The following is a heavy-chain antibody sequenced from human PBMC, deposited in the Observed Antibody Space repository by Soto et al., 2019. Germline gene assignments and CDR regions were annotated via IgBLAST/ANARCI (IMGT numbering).Heavy chain of an antibody. CDR3: ASLGNFWSGYYEFEPAP. J-gene: IGHJ5*02. CDR2: IIPIFGTA. Sequence: QVQLVQSGAEVKKPGSSVKVSCKASGGTFSSYAISWVRQAPGQGLEWMGGIIPIFGTANYAQKFQGRVTITADKSTSTAYMELSSLRSEDTAVYYCASLGNFWSGYYEFEPAPWGQGTLVTVSS. V-gene: IGHV1-69*06. D-gene: IGHD3-3*01. CDR1: GGTFSSYA.